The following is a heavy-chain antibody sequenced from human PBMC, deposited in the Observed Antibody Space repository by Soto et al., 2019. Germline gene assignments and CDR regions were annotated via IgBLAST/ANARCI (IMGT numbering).Heavy chain of an antibody. V-gene: IGHV3-7*03. CDR1: GFNFGSFW. CDR2: INQDGRDM. J-gene: IGHJ1*01. CDR3: AKYSEKPYEAYLQQ. D-gene: IGHD2-15*01. Sequence: EVQLVESGGGSVKPGGSLRLACAASGFNFGSFWMNWVRQAPGKGLEWVANINQDGRDMYYVDSVTGRFTVSRDNAKNSLYLQMNSLRAEDTAIYYCAKYSEKPYEAYLQQWGRGTLVTVSS.